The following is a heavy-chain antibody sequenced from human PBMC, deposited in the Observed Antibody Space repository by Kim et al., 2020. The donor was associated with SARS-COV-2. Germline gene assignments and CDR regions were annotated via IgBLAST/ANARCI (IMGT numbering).Heavy chain of an antibody. J-gene: IGHJ4*02. CDR3: ARDRTEAGGWGFDY. CDR1: GGSISSYY. Sequence: SETLSLTCTVSGGSISSYYWSWIRQPPGKGLEWIGYIYYSGSTNYNPSLKSRVTISVDTSKNQFSLKLSSVTAADTAVYYCARDRTEAGGWGFDYWGQGTLVTVSS. V-gene: IGHV4-59*13. D-gene: IGHD6-19*01. CDR2: IYYSGST.